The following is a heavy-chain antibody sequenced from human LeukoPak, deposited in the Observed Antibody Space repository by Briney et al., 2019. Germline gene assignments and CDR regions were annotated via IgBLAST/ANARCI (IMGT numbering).Heavy chain of an antibody. V-gene: IGHV4-39*07. Sequence: PSETLSLTCTVSGGSISSSSYYWGWIREPPGKGLEWIASIYYGGITYYNPSLKSRVTISVDTSKNQFSLKLSSVTAADTAVYYCARGASYGSGEYYWGKGTLVTVSS. D-gene: IGHD3-10*01. CDR3: ARGASYGSGEYY. CDR1: GGSISSSSYY. CDR2: IYYGGIT. J-gene: IGHJ4*02.